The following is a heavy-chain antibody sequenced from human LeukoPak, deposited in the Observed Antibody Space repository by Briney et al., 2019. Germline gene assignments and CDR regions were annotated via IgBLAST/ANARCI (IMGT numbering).Heavy chain of an antibody. Sequence: SETLTLTCPVSSGSISSSSSYWGWIRQPPGKGLEWIGSIYSSGSTYYNPSLKSRVTISVDTSKNQFSLKLRSVTAADTAVYYCARHGPGIADGFDIWGQGTMVTVSS. CDR1: SGSISSSSSY. J-gene: IGHJ3*02. CDR2: IYSSGST. CDR3: ARHGPGIADGFDI. V-gene: IGHV4-39*01. D-gene: IGHD1-26*01.